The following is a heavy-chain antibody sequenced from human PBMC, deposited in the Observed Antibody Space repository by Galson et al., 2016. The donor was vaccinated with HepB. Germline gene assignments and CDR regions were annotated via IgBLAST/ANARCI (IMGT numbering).Heavy chain of an antibody. CDR3: ATRIPAPY. CDR2: ISHSGAT. J-gene: IGHJ4*02. V-gene: IGHV4-34*01. CDR1: GGSLSGYY. Sequence: SETLSLTCAVYGGSLSGYYWSWIRQPPGKGLEWIGEISHSGATNYNPSLKSRVSISIDKSKNQFSLNLTSVTAADTAVYYCATRIPAPYWGQGTLITVSS. D-gene: IGHD6-6*01.